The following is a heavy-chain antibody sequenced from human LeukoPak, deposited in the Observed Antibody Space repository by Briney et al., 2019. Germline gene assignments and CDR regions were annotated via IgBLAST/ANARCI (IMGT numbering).Heavy chain of an antibody. Sequence: GESLKISCKGSGYSFTSYWIGWVRQMPGKGLEWMGIIYPGDSDTRYSPSFQGQVTISADKSISTAYLQWSSLKASDTAMYYCARGGTLTRQKLRLGELSLLFDYWGQGTLVTVSS. J-gene: IGHJ4*02. V-gene: IGHV5-51*01. CDR3: ARGGTLTRQKLRLGELSLLFDY. CDR1: GYSFTSYW. D-gene: IGHD3-16*02. CDR2: IYPGDSDT.